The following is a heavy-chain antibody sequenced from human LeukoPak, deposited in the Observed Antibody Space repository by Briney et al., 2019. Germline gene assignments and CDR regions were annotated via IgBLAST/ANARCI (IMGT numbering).Heavy chain of an antibody. Sequence: PSETLSLTCAVSGGSISSSNWWSWVRQPPGKGLEWIGEIYHSGSTNYNPSLKSRVTISVDKSKNQFSLKLSSVTAADTAVYYCARFYYDSSSQIYGGSHDAFDIWGQGTMVTVSS. CDR2: IYHSGST. V-gene: IGHV4-4*02. D-gene: IGHD3-22*01. CDR1: GGSISSSNW. J-gene: IGHJ3*02. CDR3: ARFYYDSSSQIYGGSHDAFDI.